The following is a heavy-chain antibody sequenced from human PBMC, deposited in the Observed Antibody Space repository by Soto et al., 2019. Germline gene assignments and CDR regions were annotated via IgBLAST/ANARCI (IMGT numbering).Heavy chain of an antibody. CDR1: GYTFTSYA. CDR2: IIPLLDIA. J-gene: IGHJ4*02. CDR3: ARDSPIGSTFSGYDAIDY. V-gene: IGHV1-69*04. D-gene: IGHD5-12*01. Sequence: ASVKVSCKASGYTFTSYAITWVRQAPGQGLEWMGRIIPLLDIANYAQKFKGRVTITADKSTSTAYMELNSLRSEDTAVYYCARDSPIGSTFSGYDAIDYWGQGTLVTVSS.